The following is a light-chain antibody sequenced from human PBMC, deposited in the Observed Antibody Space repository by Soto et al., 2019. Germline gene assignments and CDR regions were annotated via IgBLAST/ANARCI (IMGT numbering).Light chain of an antibody. J-gene: IGKJ5*01. CDR2: DAS. Sequence: EIVITRSPANPTAPPGARAPLSYKASQSVRSKLAWYQQKPGQAPRLLIYDASTRATGIPSRFSGSGSGTEFTLTISSLQSEDFAVYYCQQYNNWPPITFGQGTRLEIK. CDR3: QQYNNWPPIT. CDR1: QSVRSK. V-gene: IGKV3-15*01.